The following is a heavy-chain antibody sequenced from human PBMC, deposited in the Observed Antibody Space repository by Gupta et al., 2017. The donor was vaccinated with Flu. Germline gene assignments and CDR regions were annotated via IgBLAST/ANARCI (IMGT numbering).Heavy chain of an antibody. Sequence: QVQLQESGPGLVKPSETLSLTCIVSGGSINSYYWNWIRQPPGKGLEWIGYIYYSGSTNYNPSLKSRVTISVDTSKNQFSLKLSSVTAADTAVYYCARDPHYYDSSGYYNWFDPWGQGTLVTVSS. CDR2: IYYSGST. J-gene: IGHJ5*02. CDR1: GGSINSYY. D-gene: IGHD3-22*01. V-gene: IGHV4-59*01. CDR3: ARDPHYYDSSGYYNWFDP.